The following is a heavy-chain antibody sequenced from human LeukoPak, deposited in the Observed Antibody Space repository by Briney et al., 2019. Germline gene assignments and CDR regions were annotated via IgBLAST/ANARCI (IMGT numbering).Heavy chain of an antibody. CDR3: ARSFRNSHFDY. CDR1: GYSISSGYY. V-gene: IGHV4-38-2*01. CDR2: IYHSGST. Sequence: PSETLSLTCAVSGYSISSGYYWGWIPQPPGKGLEWIGNIYHSGSTYYNPSLKSRVTISVDTSKNQFSLKLSSVTAADTAVYYCARSFRNSHFDYWGKGTLVTVSS. J-gene: IGHJ4*02. D-gene: IGHD1-1*01.